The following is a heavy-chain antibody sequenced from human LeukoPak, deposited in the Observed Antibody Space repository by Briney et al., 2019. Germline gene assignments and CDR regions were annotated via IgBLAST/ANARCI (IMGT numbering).Heavy chain of an antibody. CDR1: GYTFTSYA. J-gene: IGHJ4*02. CDR3: ARGQYSSGWCGIDY. V-gene: IGHV1-3*01. CDR2: INAGNGNT. D-gene: IGHD6-19*01. Sequence: APVKVSCKASGYTFTSYAMHWVRQAPGQRLEWMGWINAGNGNTKYSQKFQGRVTITRDTSASTAYMELSSLRSEVTAVYYCARGQYSSGWCGIDYWGQGTLVTVSS.